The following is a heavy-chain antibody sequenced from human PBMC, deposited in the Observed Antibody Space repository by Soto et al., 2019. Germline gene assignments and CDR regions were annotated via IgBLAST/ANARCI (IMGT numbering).Heavy chain of an antibody. CDR2: LSDSGGSI. CDR1: GFTFNRHA. Sequence: GGSLRLSCTASGFTFNRHAMTGVRQAPGKGLEWVSGLSDSGGSIYYADSVKGRFTISRDNSKNTLYLQMNSLRAEDTAVYYCARGDYYDSSGPFSDAFDIWGQGTMVTVSS. CDR3: ARGDYYDSSGPFSDAFDI. D-gene: IGHD3-22*01. V-gene: IGHV3-23*01. J-gene: IGHJ3*02.